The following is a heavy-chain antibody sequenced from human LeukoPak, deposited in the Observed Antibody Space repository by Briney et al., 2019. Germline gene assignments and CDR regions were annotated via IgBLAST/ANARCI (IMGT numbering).Heavy chain of an antibody. J-gene: IGHJ4*02. D-gene: IGHD4-17*01. CDR3: ARERPDYGDPFDY. Sequence: GASVKASCKASGYTFTGYYMHWVRPAPGQGLEWMGWINPNSGGTNYAQKFQGTVTMTRDTSISTAYMELSRLRSADTAAYYCARERPDYGDPFDYWGQGTLVTVSS. CDR2: INPNSGGT. V-gene: IGHV1-2*02. CDR1: GYTFTGYY.